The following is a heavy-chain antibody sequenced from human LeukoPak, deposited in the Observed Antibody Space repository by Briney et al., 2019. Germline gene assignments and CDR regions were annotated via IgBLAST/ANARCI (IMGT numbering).Heavy chain of an antibody. CDR2: ISYSGST. Sequence: SETLSLTCTVSGGSISSHYWTWIWQSPGKGLEWIGYISYSGSTNYNPSLKSRVTLSVDTSKNQFSLKLSSVTAADTAVYYCARDPTTVTKGFDIWGQGTMVTVSS. D-gene: IGHD4-17*01. J-gene: IGHJ3*02. V-gene: IGHV4-59*11. CDR1: GGSISSHY. CDR3: ARDPTTVTKGFDI.